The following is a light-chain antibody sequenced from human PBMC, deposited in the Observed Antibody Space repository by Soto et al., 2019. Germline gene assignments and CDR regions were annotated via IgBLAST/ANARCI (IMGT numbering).Light chain of an antibody. CDR1: SSDIGGYKY. J-gene: IGLJ2*01. CDR3: SSYTPTDTLS. Sequence: QSALTQPASVSGSPGQAITISCTGTSSDIGGYKYVSWYQQHPGKAPKLLIYEVSDRPSGVSDRFSGSKSGNTAYLTISGLQAEDEADYYCSSYTPTDTLSFGGGTKLTVL. V-gene: IGLV2-14*01. CDR2: EVS.